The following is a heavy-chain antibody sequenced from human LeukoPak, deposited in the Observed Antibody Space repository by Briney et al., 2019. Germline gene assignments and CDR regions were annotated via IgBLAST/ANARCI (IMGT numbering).Heavy chain of an antibody. CDR3: ARGYNWNYGSYYFDY. CDR2: ISSSSSYI. D-gene: IGHD1-7*01. CDR1: GFTFSSYS. Sequence: GGSLRLSCAASGFTFSSYSMNWVRQAPGKGLEWVSSISSSSSYIYYADSVKGRLTISRDNAKNSLYLQMNSLRAEDAAVYYCARGYNWNYGSYYFDYWGLGTLVTVSS. J-gene: IGHJ4*02. V-gene: IGHV3-21*01.